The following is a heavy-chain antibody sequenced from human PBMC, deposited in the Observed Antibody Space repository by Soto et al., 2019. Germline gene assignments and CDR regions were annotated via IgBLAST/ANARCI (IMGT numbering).Heavy chain of an antibody. CDR1: GGTFSSYT. D-gene: IGHD3-10*01. J-gene: IGHJ4*02. Sequence: SVKVSCKASGGTFSSYTISWVRQAPGQGLEWMGRIIPILGIANYAQKFQGRVTITADKSTSTAYMELSSLRSEDTAVYYCARDEVEYYYGSGSYLVYWGQGTLVTVSS. CDR3: ARDEVEYYYGSGSYLVY. CDR2: IIPILGIA. V-gene: IGHV1-69*04.